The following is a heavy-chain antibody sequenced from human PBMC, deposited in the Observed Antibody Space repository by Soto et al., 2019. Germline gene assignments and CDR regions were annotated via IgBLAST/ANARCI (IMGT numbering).Heavy chain of an antibody. J-gene: IGHJ4*02. Sequence: ASVKVSCKASGHTFTSYGISWVRQAPGQGLEWMGWISAYNGNTNYAQKLQGRVTITADKSTSTAYMELSSLRSEDTAVYYCARGEWGDPFDYWGQGTLVTVSS. CDR2: ISAYNGNT. D-gene: IGHD1-26*01. V-gene: IGHV1-18*01. CDR3: ARGEWGDPFDY. CDR1: GHTFTSYG.